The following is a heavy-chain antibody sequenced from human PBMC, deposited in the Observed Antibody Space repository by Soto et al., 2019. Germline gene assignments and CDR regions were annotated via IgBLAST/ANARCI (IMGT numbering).Heavy chain of an antibody. CDR1: GFAFSDYS. Sequence: PGGSLRLSCTASGFAFSDYSMSWIRQAPGKGLEWVSYITGGSAYTNYADSVKGRSSTSRDNTKNSLFLQMNGLRAEDTALYYCARDRTSVGPYKTGAMDVWGQGTTVTVSS. D-gene: IGHD1-1*01. CDR3: ARDRTSVGPYKTGAMDV. V-gene: IGHV3-11*06. J-gene: IGHJ6*02. CDR2: ITGGSAYT.